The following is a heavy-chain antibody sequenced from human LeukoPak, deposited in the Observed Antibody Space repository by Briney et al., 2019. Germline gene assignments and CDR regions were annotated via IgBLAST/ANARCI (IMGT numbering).Heavy chain of an antibody. CDR2: INHSGST. J-gene: IGHJ6*03. V-gene: IGHV4-34*01. D-gene: IGHD2-15*01. Sequence: SETLSLTCAVYGGSFSGYYWSWIRQPPGKGLEWIGEINHSGSTNYNPSLKSRVTISVDTSKNQFSLKLSSVTAADTAVYYCECRGYYYMDVWGKGTTVTVSS. CDR3: ECRGYYYMDV. CDR1: GGSFSGYY.